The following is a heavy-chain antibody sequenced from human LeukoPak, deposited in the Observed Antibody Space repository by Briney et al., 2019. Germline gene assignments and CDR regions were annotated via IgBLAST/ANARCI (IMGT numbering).Heavy chain of an antibody. CDR3: AKETSSSFDY. D-gene: IGHD6-6*01. V-gene: IGHV3-23*01. CDR1: GFTFSSYP. CDR2: ISNSGGST. J-gene: IGHJ4*02. Sequence: GGSLRLSCAASGFTFSSYPMNWVRQAPGKGLEWVSGISNSGGSTYYADSVKGRFTVSRDNSKNTLYLQMNSLRAEDTAVCYSAKETSSSFDYSGQGTLVTVSS.